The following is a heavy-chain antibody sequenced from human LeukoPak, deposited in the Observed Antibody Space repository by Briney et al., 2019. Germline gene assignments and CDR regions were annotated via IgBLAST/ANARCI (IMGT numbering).Heavy chain of an antibody. Sequence: SETLSLTCGVYGQTFSSYYWSWIRQPPGKGLEWIGEIDHSGITRYTPSLKSRVTISVDTSKNQFSLKLTSVTAADTAVYYCARGAPGYWGQGTLVTVSS. CDR2: IDHSGIT. J-gene: IGHJ4*02. CDR3: ARGAPGY. CDR1: GQTFSSYY. V-gene: IGHV4-34*01.